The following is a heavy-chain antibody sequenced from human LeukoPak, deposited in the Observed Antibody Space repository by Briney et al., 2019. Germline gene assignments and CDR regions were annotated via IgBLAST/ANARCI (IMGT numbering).Heavy chain of an antibody. CDR3: ARGNVPGIAVAGTMIDAFDI. CDR1: GYTSTGYY. J-gene: IGHJ3*02. D-gene: IGHD6-19*01. CDR2: INPNSGGT. V-gene: IGHV1-2*02. Sequence: ASVKVSCKASGYTSTGYYMHWVRQAPGQGLEWMGWINPNSGGTNYAQKFQGRVTMTRDTSISTAYMELSRLRSDDTAVYYCARGNVPGIAVAGTMIDAFDIWGQGTMVTVSS.